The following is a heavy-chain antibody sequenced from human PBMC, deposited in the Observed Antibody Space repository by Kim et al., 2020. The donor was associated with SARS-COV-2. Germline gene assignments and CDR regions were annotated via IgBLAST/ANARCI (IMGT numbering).Heavy chain of an antibody. D-gene: IGHD2-2*01. Sequence: SETLSLTCVVSGESVSSRTYYWSWNRQPPGKGLEGNANIYDTGNTDYNPSRKSRVTTSLDTTKNQFSLNLSSVTAADTADYYCATGTGYCSRTKCYIDAFDIWGQGTVVTVSS. CDR1: GESVSSRTYY. CDR3: ATGTGYCSRTKCYIDAFDI. CDR2: IYDTGNT. J-gene: IGHJ3*02. V-gene: IGHV4-61*01.